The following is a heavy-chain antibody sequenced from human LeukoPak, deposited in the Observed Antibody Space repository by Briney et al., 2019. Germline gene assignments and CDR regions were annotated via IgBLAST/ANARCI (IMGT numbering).Heavy chain of an antibody. Sequence: AGGSLRLSCAASGFTFSSYWMHWIRQVPGKGLMWVSRINYDGSSAMYADSVKGRFTISRDNAKNTLHLQLNSLRAEDTAVYYCAKDPPIPAPFDYWGQGTLVTVSS. CDR3: AKDPPIPAPFDY. D-gene: IGHD2-2*02. V-gene: IGHV3-74*03. J-gene: IGHJ4*02. CDR1: GFTFSSYW. CDR2: INYDGSSA.